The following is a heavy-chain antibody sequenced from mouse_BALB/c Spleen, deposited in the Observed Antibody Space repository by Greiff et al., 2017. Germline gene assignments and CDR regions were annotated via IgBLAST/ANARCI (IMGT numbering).Heavy chain of an antibody. CDR1: GYTFTSYW. V-gene: IGHV1-5*01. J-gene: IGHJ3*01. CDR3: TRRGDYDYDLAWFAY. Sequence: VQLQQSGTVLARPGASVKMSCKASGYTFTSYWMHWVKQRPGQGLEWIGAIYPGNSDTSYNQKFKGKAKLTAVTSTSTAYMELSSLTNEDSAVYYCTRRGDYDYDLAWFAYWGQGTLVTVSA. CDR2: IYPGNSDT. D-gene: IGHD2-4*01.